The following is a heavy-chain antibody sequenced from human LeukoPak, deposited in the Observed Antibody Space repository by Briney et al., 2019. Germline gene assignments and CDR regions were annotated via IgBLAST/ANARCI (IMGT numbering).Heavy chain of an antibody. D-gene: IGHD5-12*01. J-gene: IGHJ4*02. V-gene: IGHV3-7*01. CDR3: ARSGYDPNPRFDY. CDR1: GFTFSSYW. CDR2: IKQDGREK. Sequence: PGRSLRLSCAASGFTFSSYWMSWVRQAPGKGLEWVANIKQDGREKYYVDSVTGRFTISKDNAKNSLYLQVNSLRAEDTAVYYCARSGYDPNPRFDYWGQGTLVTVSS.